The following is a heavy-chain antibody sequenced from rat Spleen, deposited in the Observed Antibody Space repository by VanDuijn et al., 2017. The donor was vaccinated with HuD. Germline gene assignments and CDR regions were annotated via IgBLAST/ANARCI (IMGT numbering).Heavy chain of an antibody. J-gene: IGHJ3*01. D-gene: IGHD3-2*01. CDR3: ARPLALNWFAY. V-gene: IGHV5-46*01. CDR1: GFTFSSFP. CDR2: INTSGGST. Sequence: EVQLVESDGGLVQPGRSLKLSCTASGFTFSSFPMAWVRQAPTKGLEWVATINTSGGSTYYRDSVKGRFTISRDNAKSTLFLRMNSLRSEDTATYFCARPLALNWFAYWGQGTLVTVSS.